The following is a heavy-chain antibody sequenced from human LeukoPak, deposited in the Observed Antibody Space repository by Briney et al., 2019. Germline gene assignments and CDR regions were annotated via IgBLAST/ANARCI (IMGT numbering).Heavy chain of an antibody. J-gene: IGHJ6*03. CDR3: ARDTPQGLWFGEFYYYYYMDV. Sequence: ASVKVSCKASGYTFTSYGISWVRQARGQGGEGMGWISAYNGNTNYAQKLEGRVTMTTDTSTSTAYMELRSLRSDDTAVYYCARDTPQGLWFGEFYYYYYMDVWGKGPTVTISS. D-gene: IGHD3-10*01. V-gene: IGHV1-18*01. CDR1: GYTFTSYG. CDR2: ISAYNGNT.